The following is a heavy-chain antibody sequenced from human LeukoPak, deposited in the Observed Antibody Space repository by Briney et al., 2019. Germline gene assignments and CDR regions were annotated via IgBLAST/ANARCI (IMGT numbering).Heavy chain of an antibody. CDR1: GFTFRSYA. V-gene: IGHV3-23*01. J-gene: IGHJ4*02. CDR3: AKESGSSGTWLQNYFDY. D-gene: IGHD6-13*01. Sequence: GGSVRLSCEASGFTFRSYAMTWVRQAPGRGLDWVSSIGGNGDGKYYADSVRDRFSISIDNSGNTLFLQMNSLSAEETALYYGAKESGSSGTWLQNYFDYWGQGSLVTVSS. CDR2: IGGNGDGK.